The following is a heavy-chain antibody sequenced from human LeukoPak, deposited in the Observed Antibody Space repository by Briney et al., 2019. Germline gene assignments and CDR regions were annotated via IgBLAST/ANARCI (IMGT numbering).Heavy chain of an antibody. V-gene: IGHV5-51*01. J-gene: IGHJ5*02. D-gene: IGHD6-19*01. CDR1: GFIFTNYW. CDR3: ARRVAVTGKEFDT. CDR2: MNPGNSDA. Sequence: GESLKISCKGSGFIFTNYWIAWVRQMPGKGLEWMGIMNPGNSDARYSPSFGGQVTMSAVRSISTAYLQWTSLQASDTAMYYCARRVAVTGKEFDTWGQGTLVTVSS.